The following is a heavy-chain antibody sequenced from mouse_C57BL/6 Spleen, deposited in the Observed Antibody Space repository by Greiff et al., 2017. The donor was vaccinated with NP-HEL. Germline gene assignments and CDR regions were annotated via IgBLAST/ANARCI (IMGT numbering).Heavy chain of an antibody. D-gene: IGHD3-2*02. J-gene: IGHJ3*01. Sequence: EVKLQESGPGMVKPSQSLSLTCTVTGYSITSGYDWHWIRHFPGNKLEWMGYISYSGSTNYNPSLKSRISITHDTSKNHFFLKLNSVTTEDTATYYCARGEQLRLPYWGQGTLVTVSA. CDR1: GYSITSGYD. CDR2: ISYSGST. CDR3: ARGEQLRLPY. V-gene: IGHV3-1*01.